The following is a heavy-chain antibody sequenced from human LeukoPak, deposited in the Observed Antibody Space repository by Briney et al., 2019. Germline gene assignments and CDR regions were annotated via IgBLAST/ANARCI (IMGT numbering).Heavy chain of an antibody. V-gene: IGHV4-34*01. CDR2: INHSGST. CDR1: GGSFSGYY. CDR3: ARVSIAVAGWFDP. Sequence: SETLSLTCAVYGGSFSGYYWSWIRQPPGKGLEWIGEINHSGSTNYNPSLKSRVTISVDTSKNQFSLKLSSVIAADTAVYYCARVSIAVAGWFDPWGQGTLVTGSS. J-gene: IGHJ5*02. D-gene: IGHD6-19*01.